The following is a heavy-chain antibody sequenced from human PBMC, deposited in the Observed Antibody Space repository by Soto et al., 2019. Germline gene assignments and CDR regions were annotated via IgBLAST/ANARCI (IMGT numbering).Heavy chain of an antibody. J-gene: IGHJ4*02. V-gene: IGHV4-30-4*01. CDR1: GGSISSGDYY. D-gene: IGHD3-22*01. CDR2: IYYSGST. Sequence: SETLSLTCTVSGGSISSGDYYWSWIRQPPGKGLDWIGYIYYSGSTYYNPSLKSRVTISVDTSKNQFSLKLSSVTAADTAVYYCARTPGYYDSSGYPPLFDYWGQGTLVTVSS. CDR3: ARTPGYYDSSGYPPLFDY.